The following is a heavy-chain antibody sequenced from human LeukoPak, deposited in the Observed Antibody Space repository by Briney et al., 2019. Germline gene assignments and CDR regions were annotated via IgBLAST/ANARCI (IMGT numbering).Heavy chain of an antibody. D-gene: IGHD5-18*01. V-gene: IGHV1-18*01. CDR2: ISAYNGNT. Sequence: ASVKVSCKASGYTFTSYGISWVRQAPGQGLGWMGWISAYNGNTNYAQKFQGRVTMTTDTSTSTAYMELRSLRSDDTAVYYCARCVGTAMVVAFDIWGQGTMVTVSS. CDR3: ARCVGTAMVVAFDI. J-gene: IGHJ3*02. CDR1: GYTFTSYG.